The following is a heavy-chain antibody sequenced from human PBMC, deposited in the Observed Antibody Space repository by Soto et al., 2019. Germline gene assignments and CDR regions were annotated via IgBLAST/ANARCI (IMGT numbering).Heavy chain of an antibody. V-gene: IGHV4-59*08. CDR1: GGSISSYC. D-gene: IGHD3-10*01. J-gene: IGHJ6*02. CDR2: VHHSWGS. CDR3: PRQGFGPLHGLVDV. Sequence: SQTLSLTCTVSGGSISSYCWSWFRQSPGKRMEWIGYVHHSWGSSYNPSLQSRVAISLDTSKSQFSLKVTSVTATDTAVYYWPRQGFGPLHGLVDVWGQGTTVTVS.